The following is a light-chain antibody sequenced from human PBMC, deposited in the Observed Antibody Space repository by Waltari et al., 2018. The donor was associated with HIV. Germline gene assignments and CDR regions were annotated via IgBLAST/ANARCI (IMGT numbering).Light chain of an antibody. Sequence: QSVLTQPPSVSGAPGQRVTISCTGSSSNIGAGYDVHWYQQLPGTAPKLLIYGNTHRASGVPDRFSDSKSDTSSSLANTGLQPEDEADYYCQSYDSTRVGADWVFGGGTKLTVL. CDR2: GNT. V-gene: IGLV1-40*01. CDR1: SSNIGAGYD. J-gene: IGLJ3*02. CDR3: QSYDSTRVGADWV.